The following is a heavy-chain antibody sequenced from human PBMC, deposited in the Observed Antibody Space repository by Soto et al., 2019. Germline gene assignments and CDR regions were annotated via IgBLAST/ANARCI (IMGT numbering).Heavy chain of an antibody. CDR3: TIGSWSGEVFDI. V-gene: IGHV1-69*02. CDR1: GGTFSTYS. CDR2: IIPMLGIR. Sequence: QVQLVQSGAEVKKPGSSVKVSCKDSGGTFSTYSMFWVRQAPGQGLEWMGRIIPMLGIRNYAQRFQDRVTITANKSTATAHMELSSLRSEDTALYYCTIGSWSGEVFDIWGQGTMVTVS. J-gene: IGHJ3*02. D-gene: IGHD2-21*01.